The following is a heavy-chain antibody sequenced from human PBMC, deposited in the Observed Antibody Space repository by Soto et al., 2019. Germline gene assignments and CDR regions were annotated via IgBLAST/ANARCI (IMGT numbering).Heavy chain of an antibody. CDR3: ARAWPSVDSYGSGVMDV. D-gene: IGHD5-18*01. Sequence: QVQLQESGPGLVKPSGTLSATCAVSGGSISSSNWWNWVRQPPGKGLEWIGEIYHSGSTNYNPSLRGRVTISLDKSKNQFSLRVKSVTAADTAEYYCARAWPSVDSYGSGVMDVWGQGTTVTVSS. CDR2: IYHSGST. J-gene: IGHJ6*02. V-gene: IGHV4-4*02. CDR1: GGSISSSNW.